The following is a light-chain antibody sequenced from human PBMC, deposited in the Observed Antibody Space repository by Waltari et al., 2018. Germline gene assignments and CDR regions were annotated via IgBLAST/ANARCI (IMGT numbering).Light chain of an antibody. V-gene: IGKV1D-12*01. J-gene: IGKJ4*01. CDR3: QQANNFPLT. CDR1: QGIGTW. Sequence: DIQMTQSPSSVSASLGDRVTVTCRASQGIGTWLAWYQHKPGKAPKLLVSTASTLQSGVPSRFSGSGSGTEFTLTINSLQPEDFATYYCQQANNFPLTFGGGTKVEIK. CDR2: TAS.